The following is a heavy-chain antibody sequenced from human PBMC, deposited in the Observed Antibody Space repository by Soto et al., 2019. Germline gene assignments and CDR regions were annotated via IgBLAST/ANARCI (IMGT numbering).Heavy chain of an antibody. CDR2: INSGGST. CDR3: GKGRSYYYYYGVDV. Sequence: GGSLRLSCAASGFTVSGSYMSWVRQAPGKGLEWVSVINSGGSTYYADSVKGRFTISRDNSKSTLYLQMNSLRAEDTAVYYCGKGRSYYYYYGVDVWGQGTTVTVSS. V-gene: IGHV3-66*01. D-gene: IGHD1-26*01. CDR1: GFTVSGSY. J-gene: IGHJ6*02.